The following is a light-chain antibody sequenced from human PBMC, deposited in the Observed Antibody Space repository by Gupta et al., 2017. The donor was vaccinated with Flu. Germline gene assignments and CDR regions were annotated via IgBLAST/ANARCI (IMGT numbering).Light chain of an antibody. J-gene: IGKJ1*01. Sequence: DVVMTQSPLSLPVTLGQPASISCRSSQSLVYSDGYTYLNWFQQRPGQSPRRLIYKVSKRDSGVPDRFSGSGSGTDFTLEISRVEAEEVGIYYCMQGTHWPWTFGQGTKVEIK. CDR2: KVS. CDR3: MQGTHWPWT. CDR1: QSLVYSDGYTY. V-gene: IGKV2-30*01.